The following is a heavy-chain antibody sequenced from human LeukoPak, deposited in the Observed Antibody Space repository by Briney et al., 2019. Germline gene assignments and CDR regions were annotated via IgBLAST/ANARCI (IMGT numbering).Heavy chain of an antibody. CDR3: ARVRSIVAAGTWFDT. D-gene: IGHD6-13*01. J-gene: IGHJ5*02. V-gene: IGHV1-3*01. CDR2: INADNGNT. Sequence: ASVKVSCEASGYTFTNYAIHWVRQAPGQRLEWMGWINADNGNTKYSQKFQGRVTITRDTSASTAYMEVSSLRSEDTAVYYCARVRSIVAAGTWFDTWGQGTLVTVSS. CDR1: GYTFTNYA.